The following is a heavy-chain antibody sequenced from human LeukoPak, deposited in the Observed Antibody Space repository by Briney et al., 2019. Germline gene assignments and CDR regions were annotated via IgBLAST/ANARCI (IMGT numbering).Heavy chain of an antibody. CDR1: GGSISDYY. J-gene: IGHJ5*02. CDR2: IYSGGST. V-gene: IGHV3-53*01. Sequence: ETLSLTCTVSGGSISDYYRGWIRQPPGKGLEWVSVIYSGGSTYYADSVKGRFTISRDNSKNTLYLQMNSLRAEDTAVYYCARDNRYSWGQGTLVTVSS. CDR3: ARDNRYS. D-gene: IGHD2-15*01.